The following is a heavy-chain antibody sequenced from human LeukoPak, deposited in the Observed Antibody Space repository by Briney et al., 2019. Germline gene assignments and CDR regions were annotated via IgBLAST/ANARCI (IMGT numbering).Heavy chain of an antibody. CDR3: ARGYYCSSTSCWFDP. V-gene: IGHV1-69*05. Sequence: SVNVSCKASGGTFSSYAISWVRQAPGQGLEWMGWIIPIFGTANYAQKFQGRVTITTDESTSTAYMELSSLRSEDTAVYYCARGYYCSSTSCWFDPWGQGTLVTVSS. J-gene: IGHJ5*02. CDR1: GGTFSSYA. D-gene: IGHD2-2*01. CDR2: IIPIFGTA.